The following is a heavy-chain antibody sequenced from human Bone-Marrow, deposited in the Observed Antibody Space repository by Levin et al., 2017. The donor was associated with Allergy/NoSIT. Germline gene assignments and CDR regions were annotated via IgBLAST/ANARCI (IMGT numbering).Heavy chain of an antibody. J-gene: IGHJ4*02. D-gene: IGHD6-13*01. CDR2: ISHHGSNK. CDR3: ATDSKAPYSISWFGYYFDF. V-gene: IGHV3-30*03. CDR1: GFTFSTYG. Sequence: GESLKISCAASGFTFSTYGMQWVRQAPGKGLEWVAVISHHGSNKFYADSVEGRFTISRDNSKNTLYLQMDSLRPEDTAVYYCATDSKAPYSISWFGYYFDFWGQGTLVTVSS.